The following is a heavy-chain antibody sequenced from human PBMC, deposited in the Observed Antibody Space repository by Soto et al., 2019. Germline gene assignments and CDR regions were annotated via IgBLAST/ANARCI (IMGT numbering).Heavy chain of an antibody. CDR3: TRHDSNYDFWSGSPPRYGMDV. J-gene: IGHJ6*02. Sequence: GASVKVSCKASGYTFTSYAMHWVRQAPGQRLEWMGWINAGNGNTKYSQKFQGRVTITADESTSTAYMGLSSLRSEDTAVYYCTRHDSNYDFWSGSPPRYGMDVWGQGTTVTVSS. D-gene: IGHD3-3*01. CDR2: INAGNGNT. V-gene: IGHV1-3*01. CDR1: GYTFTSYA.